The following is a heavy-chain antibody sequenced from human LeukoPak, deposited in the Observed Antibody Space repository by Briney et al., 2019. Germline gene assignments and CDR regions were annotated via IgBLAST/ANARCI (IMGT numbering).Heavy chain of an antibody. J-gene: IGHJ3*02. V-gene: IGHV3-74*01. D-gene: IGHD4-23*01. CDR1: GFTFSSYG. Sequence: GGSLRLSCAASGFTFSSYGMSWVRQAPGKGLVWVSRINSDGSSTSYADSVKGRFTISRDNAKNTLYLQMNSLRAEDTAVYYCARATVVTLGAFDIWGQGTMVTVSS. CDR2: INSDGSST. CDR3: ARATVVTLGAFDI.